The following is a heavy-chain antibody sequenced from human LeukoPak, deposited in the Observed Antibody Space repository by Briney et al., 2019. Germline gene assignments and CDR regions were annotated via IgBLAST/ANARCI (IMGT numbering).Heavy chain of an antibody. Sequence: SGGSLRLSCAASGFTFSSYWMHWVRQAPGKGLVWVSRINSDGSSTSYADSVKGRFTISRDNAKNTLYLQMNSLRAEDTAVYYCARYRIAAAGEFDYWGQGTLVTVSS. J-gene: IGHJ4*02. CDR1: GFTFSSYW. V-gene: IGHV3-74*01. CDR2: INSDGSST. D-gene: IGHD6-13*01. CDR3: ARYRIAAAGEFDY.